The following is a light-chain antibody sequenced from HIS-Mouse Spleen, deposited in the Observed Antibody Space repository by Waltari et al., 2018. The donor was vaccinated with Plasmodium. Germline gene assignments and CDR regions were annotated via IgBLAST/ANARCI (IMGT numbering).Light chain of an antibody. Sequence: AIWMTQAPSLLSASTGDRVTISCLISQGIRIYLAWYQQKPGKAPELLIYAASTLQSGVPSRFSGSGSGTDFTLTISCLQSEDFATYYCQQYYSFPYTFGQGTKLEIK. CDR2: AAS. V-gene: IGKV1D-8*02. CDR3: QQYYSFPYT. J-gene: IGKJ2*01. CDR1: QGIRIY.